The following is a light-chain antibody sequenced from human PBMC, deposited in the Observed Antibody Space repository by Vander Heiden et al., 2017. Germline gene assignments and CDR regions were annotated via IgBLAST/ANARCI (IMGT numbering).Light chain of an antibody. J-gene: IGLJ2*01. Sequence: SYVLSQPPSVSVAPGKTATITCWGNNLGYTGVHWYQQKPGPAPVFVVSDDGDRPSGMHERFSGSNSGTTATLTISRVEAGEAADYYCQWGDSSATVVFGGGTKLTVL. V-gene: IGLV3-21*03. CDR2: DDG. CDR3: QWGDSSATVV. CDR1: NLGYTG.